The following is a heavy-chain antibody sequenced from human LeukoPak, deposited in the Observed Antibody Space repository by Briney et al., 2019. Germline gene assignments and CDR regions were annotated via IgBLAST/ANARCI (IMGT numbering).Heavy chain of an antibody. CDR3: AAGPDSSSPTFDY. CDR2: INHSGST. V-gene: IGHV4-34*01. Sequence: PSETLSLTGAVYGGSFSGYYWSWIRQPPGKGLEWIGEINHSGSTNYNPSLKSRVTISVDTSKNQFSLKLSSVTAADTAVYYCAAGPDSSSPTFDYWGQGTLVTVSS. D-gene: IGHD6-6*01. CDR1: GGSFSGYY. J-gene: IGHJ4*02.